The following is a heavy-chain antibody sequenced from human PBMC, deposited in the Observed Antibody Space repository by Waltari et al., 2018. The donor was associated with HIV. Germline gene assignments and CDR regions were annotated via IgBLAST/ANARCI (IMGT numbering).Heavy chain of an antibody. CDR1: GFTFSRCG. J-gene: IGHJ4*02. CDR2: IWYDGSNK. Sequence: QVQLVESGGGVVQPGRSLRLSCAASGFTFSRCGMHWVRQAPGKGLEWVAVIWYDGSNKYYADSVKGRFTISRDNSKNTLYLQMNSLRAEDTAVYYCARAAEYYYGSGSPGGYWGQGTLVTVSS. V-gene: IGHV3-33*01. CDR3: ARAAEYYYGSGSPGGY. D-gene: IGHD3-10*01.